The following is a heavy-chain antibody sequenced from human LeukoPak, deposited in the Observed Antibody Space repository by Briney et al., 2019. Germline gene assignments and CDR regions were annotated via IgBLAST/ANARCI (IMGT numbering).Heavy chain of an antibody. CDR3: ARDSSSWGDYYYGMDV. J-gene: IGHJ6*02. CDR2: INPDSGGT. Sequence: GASVKVSCKASGYTFTGYYMNWVRQAPGQGLEWMGWINPDSGGTNYAQKFQGRVTMTRDTSISTAYMELSRLTSDGTAAYYCARDSSSWGDYYYGMDVWGQGTTVTVSS. D-gene: IGHD6-13*01. CDR1: GYTFTGYY. V-gene: IGHV1-2*02.